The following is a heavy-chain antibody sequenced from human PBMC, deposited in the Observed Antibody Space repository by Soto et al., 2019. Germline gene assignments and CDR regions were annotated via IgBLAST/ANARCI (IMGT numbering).Heavy chain of an antibody. CDR1: GGSISSYY. CDR3: ARHSNIAASQFDH. V-gene: IGHV4-59*01. J-gene: IGHJ4*02. D-gene: IGHD6-6*01. Sequence: SETLSLTCTVSGGSISSYYWSWIRQPPGKGLEWIGNIFHSGSTNYKASLKCRVTISLDTSKNQLSLKLNSVTAADTAVYYCARHSNIAASQFDHWGQGTLVTVSS. CDR2: IFHSGST.